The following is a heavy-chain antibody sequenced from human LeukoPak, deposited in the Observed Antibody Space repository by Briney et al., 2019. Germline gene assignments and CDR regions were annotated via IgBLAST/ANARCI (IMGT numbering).Heavy chain of an antibody. V-gene: IGHV3-74*01. D-gene: IGHD6-19*01. J-gene: IGHJ4*02. CDR1: GFAPSNDW. Sequence: GGSLRLSCASAGFAPSNDWMHWVRQAPGKGLEWVSRISTDGSMTGYTDSVKGRFTIYRDNAKRILYLEMNNLRVEDTAVYSCASFGQQWLESYWGQGTLVTVSS. CDR3: ASFGQQWLESY. CDR2: ISTDGSMT.